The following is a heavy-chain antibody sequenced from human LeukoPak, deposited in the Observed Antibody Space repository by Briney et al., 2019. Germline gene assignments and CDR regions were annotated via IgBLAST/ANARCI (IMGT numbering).Heavy chain of an antibody. CDR2: ISWNGGST. D-gene: IGHD4-23*01. CDR3: ARIDDYGGNGGVDY. J-gene: IGHJ4*02. CDR1: GFTFDDYG. Sequence: PGGSLRLSCAASGFTFDDYGMSWVRQAPGKGLEWVSGISWNGGSTGYADSVKGRFTISRDNAKNSLYLQMNSLRAEDTALYYCARIDDYGGNGGVDYWGQGTLVTVSS. V-gene: IGHV3-20*04.